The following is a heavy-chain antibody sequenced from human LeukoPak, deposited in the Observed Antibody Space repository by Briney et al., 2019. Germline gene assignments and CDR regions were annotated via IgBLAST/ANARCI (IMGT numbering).Heavy chain of an antibody. CDR1: GFPFSSYS. CDR3: ARVYSTIFGVVRNWFDP. J-gene: IGHJ5*02. Sequence: GGSLRLSCAASGFPFSSYSMNWVRQAPGKGLEWVSSNSSSSSYIYYADSVKGRFTISRDNAKNSLYLQMNSLRAEDTAVYYCARVYSTIFGVVRNWFDPWGQGTLVTVSS. CDR2: NSSSSSYI. D-gene: IGHD3-3*01. V-gene: IGHV3-21*01.